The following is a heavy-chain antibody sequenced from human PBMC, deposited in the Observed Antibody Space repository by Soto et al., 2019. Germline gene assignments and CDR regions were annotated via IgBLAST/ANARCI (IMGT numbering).Heavy chain of an antibody. Sequence: SETLSLTCTVSGGSISGHSWVWIRQPAGKGLEWIGHIYPNGSTSYNPSLRSRVTMSLDTSGNQIFLNLTSVTAADTAVFYCVRGRSYSVYDFWGPGTLVTVSS. D-gene: IGHD5-12*01. J-gene: IGHJ4*02. V-gene: IGHV4-4*07. CDR2: IYPNGST. CDR3: VRGRSYSVYDF. CDR1: GGSISGHS.